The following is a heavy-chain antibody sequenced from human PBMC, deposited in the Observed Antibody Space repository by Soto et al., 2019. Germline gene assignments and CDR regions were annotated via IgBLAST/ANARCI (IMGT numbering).Heavy chain of an antibody. D-gene: IGHD1-7*01. CDR2: IWYDGGHK. CDR3: ARGNWNYGYFDY. Sequence: QVQLVESGGGVVQPGRSLRLSCAASGFTVSNYGMHWVRQAPGKGLEWVAVIWYDGGHKDNADSVRGRFTISRDNSKNTLYLQMNSLRAEDTAVYDWARGNWNYGYFDYWGQGTLVTVSS. CDR1: GFTVSNYG. J-gene: IGHJ4*02. V-gene: IGHV3-33*01.